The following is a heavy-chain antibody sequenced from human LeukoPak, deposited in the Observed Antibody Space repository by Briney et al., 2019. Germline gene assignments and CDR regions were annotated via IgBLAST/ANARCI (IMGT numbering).Heavy chain of an antibody. CDR3: ARGHYDILTGYYPFDY. J-gene: IGHJ4*02. V-gene: IGHV4-59*01. D-gene: IGHD3-9*01. Sequence: SETLSLTCAVYGGSFSGYYWSWIRQPPGKGLEWIGYIYYSGGTNYNPSLKSRVTISVDTPKNQFSLKLSSVTAADTAVYYRARGHYDILTGYYPFDYWGQGTLVTVSS. CDR2: IYYSGGT. CDR1: GGSFSGYY.